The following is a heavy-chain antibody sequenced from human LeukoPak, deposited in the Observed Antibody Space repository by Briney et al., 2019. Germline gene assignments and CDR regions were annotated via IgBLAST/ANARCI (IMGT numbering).Heavy chain of an antibody. CDR2: IYYSGST. CDR3: ARDVPSGLFDY. D-gene: IGHD3-10*01. Sequence: SETLSLTCTVSGGSISSYYWSWIRQPPGKGLEWIGYIYYSGSTNYNPSLKSRVTISVDTSKNQFSLKLSAVTAADTAVYYCARDVPSGLFDYWGTGSMVTASS. CDR1: GGSISSYY. V-gene: IGHV4-59*12. J-gene: IGHJ4*02.